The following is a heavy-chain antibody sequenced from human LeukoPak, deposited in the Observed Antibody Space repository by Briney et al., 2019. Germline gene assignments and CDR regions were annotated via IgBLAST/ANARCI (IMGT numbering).Heavy chain of an antibody. J-gene: IGHJ4*02. Sequence: TGGSLRLSCAASGFTFSSYSMNWVRQAPGKGLGWVSSISSSSSYIYYADSVKGRFTISRDNAKNSLYLQMNSLRAEDTAVYYCARRAGAYSHPYDYWGQGTLVTVSS. V-gene: IGHV3-21*04. CDR1: GFTFSSYS. CDR2: ISSSSSYI. CDR3: ARRAGAYSHPYDY. D-gene: IGHD4/OR15-4a*01.